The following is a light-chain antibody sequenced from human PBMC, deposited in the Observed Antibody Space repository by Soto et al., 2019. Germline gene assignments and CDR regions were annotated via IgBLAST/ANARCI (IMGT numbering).Light chain of an antibody. CDR1: SSDVGAYNY. V-gene: IGLV2-14*01. CDR3: SSYTTKSTWV. CDR2: EVT. J-gene: IGLJ3*02. Sequence: QSALTQPASVSGSPGQSITISCTGTSSDVGAYNYVSWYQQHPGKAPKLLIFEVTSRPSGVSNRFSGSKSGNTASLTISGLQAEDEADYYCSSYTTKSTWVFGGGTKLTVL.